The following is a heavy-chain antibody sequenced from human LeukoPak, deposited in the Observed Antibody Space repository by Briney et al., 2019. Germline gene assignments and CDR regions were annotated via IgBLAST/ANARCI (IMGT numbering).Heavy chain of an antibody. J-gene: IGHJ4*02. CDR3: ARSGLRPSFDY. V-gene: IGHV4-31*03. CDR1: GGSISSGGYY. Sequence: SETLSLTCTVSGGSISSGGYYWSWIRQHPGKGLEWIRYIYYSGSTYYNPSLKSRVTISVDTSKNQFSLKLSSVTAADTAVYYCARSGLRPSFDYWGQGTLVTVSS. D-gene: IGHD5/OR15-5a*01. CDR2: IYYSGST.